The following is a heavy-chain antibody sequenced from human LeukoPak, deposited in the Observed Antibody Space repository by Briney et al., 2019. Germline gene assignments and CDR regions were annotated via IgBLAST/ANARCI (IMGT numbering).Heavy chain of an antibody. J-gene: IGHJ6*02. CDR2: ISSSSSAI. Sequence: SCKASGYTFTGYYMHWVRQAPGKGLEWVSYISSSSSAIYYADSVKGRFTISRDNAKNSLYLQMNSLRAEDTAVYYCARVSSYYDMDVWGQGTTVTVSS. CDR3: ARVSSYYDMDV. CDR1: GYTFTGYY. D-gene: IGHD2-2*01. V-gene: IGHV3-48*01.